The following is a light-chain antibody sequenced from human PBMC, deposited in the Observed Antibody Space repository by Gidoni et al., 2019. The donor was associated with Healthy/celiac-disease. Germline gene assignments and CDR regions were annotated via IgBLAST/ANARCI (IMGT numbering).Light chain of an antibody. CDR1: QSVSSN. V-gene: IGKV3-15*01. CDR2: GAS. J-gene: IGKJ2*01. Sequence: EIVMTQSPATLSVSPGERATLSCRASQSVSSNLAWYQQKPGQAPRLLIYGASTRATGIPARFSCSGSGTEFTLTISSLQSEVFAVYYCQQYNNWLGAFXQXTKLEIK. CDR3: QQYNNWLGA.